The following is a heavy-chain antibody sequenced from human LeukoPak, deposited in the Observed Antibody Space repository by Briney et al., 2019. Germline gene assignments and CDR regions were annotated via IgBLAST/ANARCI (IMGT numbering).Heavy chain of an antibody. V-gene: IGHV3-13*01. J-gene: IGHJ4*02. CDR3: ARAVRFLEWLYYDY. CDR2: IGTAGDT. D-gene: IGHD3-3*01. Sequence: QSGGSLRLSCAASGVTFSSYDMHWVRQATGKGLEWVSAIGTAGDTYYPGSVKGRFTISRENAKNSLYLQMNSLRAGDTAVYYCARAVRFLEWLYYDYWGQGTLVTVSS. CDR1: GVTFSSYD.